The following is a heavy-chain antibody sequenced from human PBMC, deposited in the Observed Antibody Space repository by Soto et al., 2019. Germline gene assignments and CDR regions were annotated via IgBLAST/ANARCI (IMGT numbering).Heavy chain of an antibody. V-gene: IGHV4-31*03. Sequence: SETLSLTGSVSGGSISSGDYYWSWIRRHPGKGLGWIGYIHNIGTTYYLPPLKSRVAMTVETSKNQLSLKMTSVTAADTAVYYCARGVTFGGVIAPRFDPWGQGTPGTVSA. D-gene: IGHD3-16*02. CDR2: IHNIGTT. CDR3: ARGVTFGGVIAPRFDP. J-gene: IGHJ5*02. CDR1: GGSISSGDYY.